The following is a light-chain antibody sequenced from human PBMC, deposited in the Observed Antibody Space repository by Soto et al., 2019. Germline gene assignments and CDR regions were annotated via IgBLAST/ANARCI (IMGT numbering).Light chain of an antibody. CDR3: QQSYSTPYT. CDR2: LAS. V-gene: IGKV1-39*01. J-gene: IGKJ2*01. CDR1: QNVATY. Sequence: DIQMTQSPSSLSASIGDRVTISCRASQNVATYLNWYQQKPGKAPKLLIYLASTLQSGVPSRFSGSGSGTDFTLTISSLQPEDVAAYFCQQSYSTPYTFGRGTKQEIK.